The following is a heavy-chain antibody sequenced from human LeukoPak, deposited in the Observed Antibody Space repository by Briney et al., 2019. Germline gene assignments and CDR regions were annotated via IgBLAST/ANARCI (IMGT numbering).Heavy chain of an antibody. CDR2: IYYSGST. V-gene: IGHV4-61*01. D-gene: IGHD5-24*01. CDR1: GGSVSSGRYY. J-gene: IGHJ4*02. CDR3: ARTRDGYSTYCDY. Sequence: SETLSLTCTVSGGSVSSGRYYWSWIRQPPGKGLEWIGCIYYSGSTNYNPSLKSRVTISVDTSKNQFSLKLSSVTAADTAVYYCARTRDGYSTYCDYWGQGTLVTVSS.